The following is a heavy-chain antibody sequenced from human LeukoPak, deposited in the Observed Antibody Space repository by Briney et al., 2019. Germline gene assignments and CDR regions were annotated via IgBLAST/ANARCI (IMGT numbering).Heavy chain of an antibody. CDR1: GGSISSYY. J-gene: IGHJ6*02. CDR3: ARTYCGGDCYSEPINHYYYYGMDV. CDR2: IYHSGST. V-gene: IGHV4-39*01. Sequence: SETLSLTCTVSGGSISSYYWGWIRQSPGKGLEWIGSIYHSGSTSNNPSLKTRVTISADTSKNQFSLKLSSVTAADTAVYYCARTYCGGDCYSEPINHYYYYGMDVWGQGTTVTVSS. D-gene: IGHD2-21*02.